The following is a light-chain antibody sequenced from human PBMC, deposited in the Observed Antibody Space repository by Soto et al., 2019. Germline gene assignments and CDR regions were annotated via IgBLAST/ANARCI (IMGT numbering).Light chain of an antibody. Sequence: DIQMTQSPSTLSASVGDRVTITCRASQSISSWLAWFQQKPGKAPNLLIYKASSLESGVPSRFSGSGSGTEFTLTINTLQTDDFATYYCQQYNSSPLTFGGGTKVEIK. CDR3: QQYNSSPLT. CDR1: QSISSW. CDR2: KAS. V-gene: IGKV1-5*03. J-gene: IGKJ4*01.